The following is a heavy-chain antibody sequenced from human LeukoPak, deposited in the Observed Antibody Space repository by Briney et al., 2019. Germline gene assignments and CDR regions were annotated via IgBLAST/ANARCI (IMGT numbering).Heavy chain of an antibody. CDR1: GGTFSSYA. Sequence: SVKVSCKASGGTFSSYAISWVRQAPGQGLEWMGGIIPIFGTANYAQKFQGRDTITADESTSTAYMEVRTLRSEDTAIYYCARGSGETGGYYYVYWGRGTPVTVSS. V-gene: IGHV1-69*13. CDR2: IIPIFGTA. J-gene: IGHJ4*02. D-gene: IGHD3-22*01. CDR3: ARGSGETGGYYYVY.